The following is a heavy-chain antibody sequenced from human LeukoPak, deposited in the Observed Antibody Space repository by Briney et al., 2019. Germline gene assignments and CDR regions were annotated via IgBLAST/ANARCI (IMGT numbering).Heavy chain of an antibody. Sequence: PSETLFLTCTVSGGSISSYYWSWIRQSPGKGLEWIGQIHYTGGTSYNPSLKSRLTVSLDTSKNQFSLKLSSVTAADTAVYYCARAGDSSGWFWQYWGQGTLVTVSS. CDR1: GGSISSYY. D-gene: IGHD6-13*01. CDR3: ARAGDSSGWFWQY. J-gene: IGHJ4*02. V-gene: IGHV4-59*01. CDR2: IHYTGGT.